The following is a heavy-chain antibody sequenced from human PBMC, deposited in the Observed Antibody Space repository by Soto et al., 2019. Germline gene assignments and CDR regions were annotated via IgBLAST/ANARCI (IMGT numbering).Heavy chain of an antibody. CDR1: GFTFSSHS. D-gene: IGHD6-19*01. CDR2: ITSSSSYI. J-gene: IGHJ4*02. Sequence: EVQLVESGGGLVKPGGSLRLSCAASGFTFSSHSMNWVRQAPGKGLEWVSSITSSSSYINYADSVKGRFTISRDNAKTSLYLQMNSLRAEDTAVYYCARELGVSSGWYVDYWGQGNLVTVSS. V-gene: IGHV3-21*01. CDR3: ARELGVSSGWYVDY.